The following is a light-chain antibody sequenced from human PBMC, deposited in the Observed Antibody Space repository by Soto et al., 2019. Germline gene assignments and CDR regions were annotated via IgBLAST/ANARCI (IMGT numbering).Light chain of an antibody. CDR2: EVN. J-gene: IGLJ1*01. CDR1: SSDVGGYNY. Sequence: QSALTQPASVSGSPGQSITISCTGTSSDVGGYNYVSWYQQHPGKAPKLMIYEVNYRPSGVSNRFSGSKSGNTASLTISGLQAEDEADYYCSSYTRSRTGVFGTWTTVTVL. V-gene: IGLV2-14*01. CDR3: SSYTRSRTGV.